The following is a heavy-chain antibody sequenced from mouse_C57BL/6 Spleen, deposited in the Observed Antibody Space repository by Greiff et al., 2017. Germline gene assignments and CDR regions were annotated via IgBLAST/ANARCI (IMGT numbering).Heavy chain of an antibody. J-gene: IGHJ2*01. CDR2: IYPGSGNT. CDR3: ARCDYDWNYFDY. V-gene: IGHV1-76*01. CDR1: GYTFTDYY. D-gene: IGHD2-4*01. Sequence: QVQLQQSGAELVRPGASVKLSCTASGYTFTDYYINWVKQRPGQGLEWIARIYPGSGNTYYNEKFKGKATLTAEKSSSTAYMQLSSLTSEDSAVYFCARCDYDWNYFDYWGKGTTLTVSS.